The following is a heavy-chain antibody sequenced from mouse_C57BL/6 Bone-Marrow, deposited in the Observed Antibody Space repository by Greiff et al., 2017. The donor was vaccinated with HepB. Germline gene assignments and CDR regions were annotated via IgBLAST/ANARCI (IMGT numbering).Heavy chain of an antibody. D-gene: IGHD1-1*01. CDR2: ISSGGDYI. V-gene: IGHV5-9-1*02. J-gene: IGHJ1*03. CDR1: GFTFSSYA. Sequence: EVMLVESGEGLVKPGGSLKLSCAASGFTFSSYAMSWVRQTPEKRLEWVAYISSGGDYIYYADTVKGRFTISRDNARNTLYLQMSSLKSEDTAMYYCTRDYYGSSPLWYFDVWGTGTTVTVSS. CDR3: TRDYYGSSPLWYFDV.